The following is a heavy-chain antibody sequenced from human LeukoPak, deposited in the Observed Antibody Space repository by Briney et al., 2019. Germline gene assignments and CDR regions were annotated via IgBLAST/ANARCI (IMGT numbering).Heavy chain of an antibody. CDR2: IYYSGST. CDR1: GGSVSSGSYY. CDR3: ARGYYYDSSGYDY. V-gene: IGHV4-61*01. J-gene: IGHJ4*02. D-gene: IGHD3-22*01. Sequence: SETLSLTCTVSGGSVSSGSYYWSWIRQPPGKGLEWIGYIYYSGSTNYNPSLRSRVTISVDTSKNQFSLKLSSVTAADTAVYYCARGYYYDSSGYDYWGQGTLVTVSS.